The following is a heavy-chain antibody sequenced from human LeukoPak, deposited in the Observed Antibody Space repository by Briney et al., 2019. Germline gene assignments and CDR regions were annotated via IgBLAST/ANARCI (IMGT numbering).Heavy chain of an antibody. CDR3: AKDRGVVVVPAAIDY. D-gene: IGHD2-2*01. CDR2: IRYDGSNK. V-gene: IGHV3-30*02. J-gene: IGHJ4*02. CDR1: GFTFSSYG. Sequence: GGSLKLSCAASGFTFSSYGMHWVRQAPGKGLEWVAFIRYDGSNKYYADSVKGRFTISRDNSKNTLYLQMNSLRAGDTAVYYCAKDRGVVVVPAAIDYWGQGTLVTVSS.